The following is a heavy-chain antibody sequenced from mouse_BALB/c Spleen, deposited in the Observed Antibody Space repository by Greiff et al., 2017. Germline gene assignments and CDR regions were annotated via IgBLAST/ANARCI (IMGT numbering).Heavy chain of an antibody. J-gene: IGHJ1*01. CDR2: INPSTGYT. CDR1: GYTFTSYW. V-gene: IGHV1-7*01. D-gene: IGHD1-1*01. Sequence: VQLHQSGAELAKPGASVKMSCKASGYTFTSYWMHWVKQRPGQGLEWIGYINPSTGYTEYNQKFKDKATLTADKSSSTAYMQLSSLTSEDSAVYYCAHYYGSSYEYFDVWGAGTTVTVSS. CDR3: AHYYGSSYEYFDV.